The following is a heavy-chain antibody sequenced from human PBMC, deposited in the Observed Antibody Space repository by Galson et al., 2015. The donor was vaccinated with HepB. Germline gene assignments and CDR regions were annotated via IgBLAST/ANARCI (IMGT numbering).Heavy chain of an antibody. CDR1: GYTFTSYA. V-gene: IGHV1-3*01. CDR3: ARAGNVQWLVLGYFQH. Sequence: SVKVSCKASGYTFTSYAMHWVRQAPGQRLEWMGWINAGNGNTKYSQKFQGRVTITRDTSASTAYMELSSLRSEDTAVYYCARAGNVQWLVLGYFQHWGQGTLVTVSS. D-gene: IGHD6-19*01. J-gene: IGHJ1*01. CDR2: INAGNGNT.